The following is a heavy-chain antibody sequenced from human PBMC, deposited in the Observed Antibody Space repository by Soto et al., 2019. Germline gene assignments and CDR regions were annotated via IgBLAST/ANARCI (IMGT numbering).Heavy chain of an antibody. CDR1: VGTFSSYA. J-gene: IGHJ4*02. CDR3: AGTPLFPRSGSYPLAY. Sequence: QVQLVQSGAEVKKPGSSVKVSCKASVGTFSSYAISWVRQAPGQGLEWMGGIIPIFGTAKYAQKCQARVTITTDESTSTAYMELSSLRSANTAVYYYAGTPLFPRSGSYPLAYWGQGTLVTVSS. D-gene: IGHD3-10*01. V-gene: IGHV1-69*01. CDR2: IIPIFGTA.